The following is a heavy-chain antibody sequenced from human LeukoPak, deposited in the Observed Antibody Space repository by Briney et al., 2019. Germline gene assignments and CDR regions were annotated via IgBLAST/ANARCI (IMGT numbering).Heavy chain of an antibody. CDR1: GGSISSGGYY. CDR2: IYYSGST. CDR3: ARRSNMVRGFWFDP. V-gene: IGHV4-31*03. J-gene: IGHJ5*02. Sequence: SETLSLTCTVSGGSISSGGYYWSWIRQHPGKGLEWIGYIYYSGSTYYNPSLKSRVTISVDTSKNQFSLKLSSVTAADTAVYYCARRSNMVRGFWFDPWGHGTLVTVSS. D-gene: IGHD3-10*01.